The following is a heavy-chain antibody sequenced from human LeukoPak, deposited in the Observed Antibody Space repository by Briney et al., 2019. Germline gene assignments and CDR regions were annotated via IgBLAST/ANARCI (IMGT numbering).Heavy chain of an antibody. CDR2: IFYSGST. CDR1: GGSISSYY. J-gene: IGHJ4*02. CDR3: ARGWTPNHHTAMAY. Sequence: SETLSLTCTVSGGSISSYYWSWIRQPPGKGLEWIGYIFYSGSTNYNPSLKSRVTVSVDMSKNQFSLRLSSVTAADTAVYYCARGWTPNHHTAMAYWGQGTLVTVSS. D-gene: IGHD5-18*01. V-gene: IGHV4-59*01.